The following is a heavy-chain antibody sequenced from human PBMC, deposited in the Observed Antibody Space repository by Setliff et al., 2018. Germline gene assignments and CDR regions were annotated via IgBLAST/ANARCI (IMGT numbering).Heavy chain of an antibody. Sequence: PSETLSLTCTVSGASITNINYYWGLIRQPPGKGLEWIGSIFYSGSTYYNPSLKSRVTISVDTSENQFSVKLSSVTAADTAVYYCARHYGDSYSYYYIDVWGNGTTVTVSS. CDR2: IFYSGST. CDR1: GASITNINYY. V-gene: IGHV4-39*01. J-gene: IGHJ6*03. D-gene: IGHD4-17*01. CDR3: ARHYGDSYSYYYIDV.